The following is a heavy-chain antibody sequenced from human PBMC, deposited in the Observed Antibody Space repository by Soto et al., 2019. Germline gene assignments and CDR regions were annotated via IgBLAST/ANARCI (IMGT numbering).Heavy chain of an antibody. CDR1: GGSISSGGYY. D-gene: IGHD4-17*01. J-gene: IGHJ6*02. V-gene: IGHV4-31*03. CDR3: ARDLRYGDYESYGMDV. Sequence: QVQLQESGPGLVKPSQTLSLTCTVSGGSISSGGYYWSWIRQHPGKGLEWIGYIYYSGSTYYNPSRQSRVIISVDTSKYQFSLKRRSVTAADTAVYYCARDLRYGDYESYGMDVWGQGTTVTVSS. CDR2: IYYSGST.